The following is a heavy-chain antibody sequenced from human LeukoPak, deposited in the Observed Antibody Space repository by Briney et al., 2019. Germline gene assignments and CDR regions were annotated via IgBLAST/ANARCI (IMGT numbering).Heavy chain of an antibody. D-gene: IGHD5-18*01. J-gene: IGHJ5*02. CDR2: ISSGSEDT. Sequence: PGGSLRLSCAASGFTFSAFSMTWVRQAPEKGLEWVSYISSGSEDTLYADSVKGRFTISRDNAKNTLYLQMNSLRAEDTAVYYCTRGASGHSYGYWFDPWGQGTLVTVSS. V-gene: IGHV3-11*06. CDR3: TRGASGHSYGYWFDP. CDR1: GFTFSAFS.